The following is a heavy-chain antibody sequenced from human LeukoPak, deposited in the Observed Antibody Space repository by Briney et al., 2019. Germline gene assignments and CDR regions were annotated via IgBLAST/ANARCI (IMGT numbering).Heavy chain of an antibody. Sequence: PGGSLRLSRAASRFTFNYYAISWVRPAPGKGLEWVSGISDNEGRTYYTDSVKGRFTISRDNTKNAVYLQMHNLRADDTAVYFCARHDSFIPYWGQGTLVTVSS. V-gene: IGHV3-23*01. D-gene: IGHD5-18*01. CDR3: ARHDSFIPY. CDR2: ISDNEGRT. CDR1: RFTFNYYA. J-gene: IGHJ4*02.